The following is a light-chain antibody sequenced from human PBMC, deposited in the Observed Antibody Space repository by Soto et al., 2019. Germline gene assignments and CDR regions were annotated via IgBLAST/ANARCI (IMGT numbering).Light chain of an antibody. CDR2: GAS. J-gene: IGKJ1*01. V-gene: IGKV3-20*01. CDR1: QTVGNNY. Sequence: EIVLTQTPGTQSLSPGERATLSCRASQTVGNNYLDWYQQKPGQAPRLLIYGASSRATVIPDRFSGSGSGTDFTLTISRLEPEDFAVYYCRQSATSPRTFGQGTKVEIK. CDR3: RQSATSPRT.